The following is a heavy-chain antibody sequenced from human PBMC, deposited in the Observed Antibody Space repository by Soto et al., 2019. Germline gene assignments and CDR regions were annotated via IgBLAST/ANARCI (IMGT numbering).Heavy chain of an antibody. CDR3: ARDQYGSGSMHYYYGTDV. V-gene: IGHV4-4*02. CDR1: GGSISSSNW. Sequence: SETLSLTCAVSGGSISSSNWWSWVRQPPGKGLEWIGEIYHSGSTNYNPSLKSRVTISVDKSKNQFSLKLSSVTAADTAVYYCARDQYGSGSMHYYYGTDVWGQGTTVTVSS. D-gene: IGHD3-10*01. CDR2: IYHSGST. J-gene: IGHJ6*02.